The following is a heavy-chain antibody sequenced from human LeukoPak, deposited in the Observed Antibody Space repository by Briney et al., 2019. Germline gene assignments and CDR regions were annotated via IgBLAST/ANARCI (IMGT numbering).Heavy chain of an antibody. CDR2: ISGSGGST. CDR3: AKLFWSGFSPFGVDY. D-gene: IGHD3-3*01. Sequence: PGGSLRLSCAASGFTFSSYAMSWVRQAPGKGLEWASAISGSGGSTYYADSVKGRFTISRDNSKNTLYLQMNSLRAEDTAVYYCAKLFWSGFSPFGVDYWGQGTLVTVSS. CDR1: GFTFSSYA. J-gene: IGHJ4*02. V-gene: IGHV3-23*01.